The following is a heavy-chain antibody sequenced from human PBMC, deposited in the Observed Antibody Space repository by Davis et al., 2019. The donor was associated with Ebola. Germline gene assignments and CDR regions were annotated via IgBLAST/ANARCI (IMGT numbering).Heavy chain of an antibody. J-gene: IGHJ4*02. CDR1: GFTFSSYG. Sequence: GESLKISCAASGFTFSSYGMHWVRQAPGKGLEWVAVISYDGSNKYYADSVKGRFTISRDNSKNTLYLQMNSLRAEDTAVYYCAKDQGANWGMDYWGQGTLVTVSS. CDR3: AKDQGANWGMDY. V-gene: IGHV3-30*18. CDR2: ISYDGSNK. D-gene: IGHD7-27*01.